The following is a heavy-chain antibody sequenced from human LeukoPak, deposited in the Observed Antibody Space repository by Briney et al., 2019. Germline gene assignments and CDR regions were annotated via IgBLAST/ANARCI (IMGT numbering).Heavy chain of an antibody. V-gene: IGHV3-23*01. CDR3: AKDNYGGIFAS. Sequence: GGSLRLSCAASGFTFSAYGMSWVRQSPGKGLEWVSHISDTVRDTWYANSVKGRFIISRDNSRDTVYLQMSSLRPEDTALYFCAKDNYGGIFASWGQGTLVTVSS. D-gene: IGHD4-17*01. CDR1: GFTFSAYG. CDR2: ISDTVRDT. J-gene: IGHJ4*02.